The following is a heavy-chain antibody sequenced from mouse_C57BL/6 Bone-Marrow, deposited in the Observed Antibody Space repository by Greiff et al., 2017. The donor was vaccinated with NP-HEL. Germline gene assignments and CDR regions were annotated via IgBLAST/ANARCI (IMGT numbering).Heavy chain of an antibody. CDR2: ISSGSGTI. V-gene: IGHV5-17*01. Sequence: EVMLVESGGGLVKPGGSLKLSCAASGFTFSDYGMHWVSQATEKGLEWVAYISSGSGTIYYAETVKGPFTISRDNAKNTLFLQMTSLTSEDTAMYYCAYIDYRGQGTSVTVSS. CDR3: AYIDY. CDR1: GFTFSDYG. J-gene: IGHJ4*01.